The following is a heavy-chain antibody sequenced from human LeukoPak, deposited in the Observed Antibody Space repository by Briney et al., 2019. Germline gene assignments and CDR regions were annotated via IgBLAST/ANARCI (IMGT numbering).Heavy chain of an antibody. Sequence: GGSLRLSCAASGFTFSTYRMNWVRQAPGNGLEWVSYISSSSSTVHYADSVKGRFIISRDNAKNTLYLQMNSLRDADTAVYYCARDSRDYVFDYWGQGALVTVSS. CDR1: GFTFSTYR. D-gene: IGHD4-17*01. CDR2: ISSSSSTV. V-gene: IGHV3-48*02. J-gene: IGHJ4*02. CDR3: ARDSRDYVFDY.